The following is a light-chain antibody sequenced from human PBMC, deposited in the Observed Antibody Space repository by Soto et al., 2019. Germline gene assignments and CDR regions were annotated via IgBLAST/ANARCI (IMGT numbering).Light chain of an antibody. V-gene: IGLV3-1*01. CDR1: QLGDRY. Sequence: SYELTQPPSVSVSPGQTASITCSGDQLGDRYICWYQQKPGQSPVLVIYQDRQRPSGISERFSGSNSGNTATLTISGTQAMDEADYYCQAWVSGTHVVFGGGTKLTVL. CDR2: QDR. CDR3: QAWVSGTHVV. J-gene: IGLJ2*01.